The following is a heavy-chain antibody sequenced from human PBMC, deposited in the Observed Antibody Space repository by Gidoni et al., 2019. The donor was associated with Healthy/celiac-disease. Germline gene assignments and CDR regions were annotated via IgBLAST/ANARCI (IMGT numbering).Heavy chain of an antibody. Sequence: QVQLQQWGAGLLKPSETLSLTCAVYGGSFRTYYWSWIRQPPGKGLEWIGEINHSGSTKYNPSLKSRVTISVDMSKNQFSLKLSSVTAADTAVYYCARGHGTMIVRNPPHWFDPWGQGTLVTVSS. V-gene: IGHV4-34*01. J-gene: IGHJ5*02. CDR1: GGSFRTYY. CDR3: ARGHGTMIVRNPPHWFDP. CDR2: INHSGST. D-gene: IGHD3-22*01.